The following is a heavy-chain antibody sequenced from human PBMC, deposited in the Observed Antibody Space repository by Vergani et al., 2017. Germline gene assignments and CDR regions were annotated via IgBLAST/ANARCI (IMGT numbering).Heavy chain of an antibody. CDR3: VRDHYDILTGNGWWFDP. V-gene: IGHV3-33*01. D-gene: IGHD3-9*01. CDR2: IWYDGSNK. CDR1: GFSFSSYG. Sequence: QVQLVESGGGVVQPGKSLRLSCAASGFSFSSYGMNWVRQAPGKGLEWVAVIWYDGSNKYYRDSVKGRVTISRANTKNTLYLQMNSLRAEDTAVYYGVRDHYDILTGNGWWFDPWGQGTLVTVSS. J-gene: IGHJ5*02.